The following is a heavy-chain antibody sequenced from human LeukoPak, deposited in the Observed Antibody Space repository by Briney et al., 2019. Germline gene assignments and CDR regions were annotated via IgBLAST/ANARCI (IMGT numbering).Heavy chain of an antibody. J-gene: IGHJ4*02. CDR1: GYTFTSYG. V-gene: IGHV1-18*01. Sequence: ASVKVSCKASGYTFTSYGISWVRQAPGQGLEWVGWISAYNGNTNYAQKLQGRVTMTTDTSTSTAYMELRSLRSDDTAVYYCARDDRRYCSGGSCYSGYWGQGTLVTVSS. D-gene: IGHD2-15*01. CDR3: ARDDRRYCSGGSCYSGY. CDR2: ISAYNGNT.